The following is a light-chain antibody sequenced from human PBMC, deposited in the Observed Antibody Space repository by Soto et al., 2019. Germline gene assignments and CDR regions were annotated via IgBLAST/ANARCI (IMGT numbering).Light chain of an antibody. CDR1: QSVRSNY. V-gene: IGKV3-20*01. CDR3: QQYGSSPTWT. CDR2: DAS. Sequence: ETVLTQSPGTLSLSPGETATLSCRASQSVRSNYLAWYQQKPGQAPRLLIYDASNRATGIPARFSGSGSGTDFTLTISRLEPEDSAVYYCQQYGSSPTWTFGQGTKVDIK. J-gene: IGKJ1*01.